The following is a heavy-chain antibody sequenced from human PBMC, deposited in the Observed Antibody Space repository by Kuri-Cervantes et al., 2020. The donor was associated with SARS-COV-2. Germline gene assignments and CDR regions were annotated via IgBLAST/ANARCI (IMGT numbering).Heavy chain of an antibody. CDR1: GGTFSSYA. CDR3: ARDTIRLERRAFDI. J-gene: IGHJ3*02. D-gene: IGHD1-1*01. CDR2: IIPIFGTA. V-gene: IGHV1-69*01. Sequence: GGSLRLSCKASGGTFSSYAISWVRQAPGQGLEWMGGIIPIFGTANYAQKFQGRVTITADESTSTAYMELSSLRSEDTAMYYCARDTIRLERRAFDIWGQGTMVTVSS.